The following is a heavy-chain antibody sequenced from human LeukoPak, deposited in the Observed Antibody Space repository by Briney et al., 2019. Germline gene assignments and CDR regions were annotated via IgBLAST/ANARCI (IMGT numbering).Heavy chain of an antibody. D-gene: IGHD5-24*01. CDR3: AKYFDMATPSGSN. V-gene: IGHV3-30*02. CDR1: GFTFSSYA. CDR2: IRHDGSIE. Sequence: PGGSLRLSCAASGFTFSSYAMSWVRQAPGKGLEWVACIRHDGSIEYYTDSVRGRFTISRDTSKNTLYLQMNSLRAEDTAIYYCAKYFDMATPSGSNWGQGTLVTVSS. J-gene: IGHJ4*02.